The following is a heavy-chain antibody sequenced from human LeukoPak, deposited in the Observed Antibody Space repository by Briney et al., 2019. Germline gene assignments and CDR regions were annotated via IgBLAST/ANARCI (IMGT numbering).Heavy chain of an antibody. J-gene: IGHJ4*02. CDR1: GGSISSGGYS. Sequence: SETLSLTCAVSGGSISSGGYSWSWIRQPPGKGLEWIGYIYHSGSTYYNPSLKSRVTISVDRTKNQFSLKLSSVTAADTAVYYCARSMVRGVTLFDYWGQGTLVTVSS. V-gene: IGHV4-30-2*01. D-gene: IGHD3-10*01. CDR2: IYHSGST. CDR3: ARSMVRGVTLFDY.